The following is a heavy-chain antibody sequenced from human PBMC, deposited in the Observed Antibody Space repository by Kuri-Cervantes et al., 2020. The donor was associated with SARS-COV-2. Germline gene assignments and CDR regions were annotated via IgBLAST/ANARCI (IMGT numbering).Heavy chain of an antibody. V-gene: IGHV1-2*06. Sequence: ASVKVSCKASGYTFTGYYMHWVRQAPGQGLEWMGRINPNSGGTNYAQKFQGRVTMTRDTSISTAYMELSRLGSDDTAVYYCARDPSGDSYGYPAPLDSWGQGTLVTVSS. CDR1: GYTFTGYY. J-gene: IGHJ4*02. CDR2: INPNSGGT. CDR3: ARDPSGDSYGYPAPLDS. D-gene: IGHD5-18*01.